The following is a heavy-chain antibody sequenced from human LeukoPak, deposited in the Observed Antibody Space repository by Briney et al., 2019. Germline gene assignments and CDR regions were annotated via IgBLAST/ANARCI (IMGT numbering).Heavy chain of an antibody. CDR1: GFTFSGSA. D-gene: IGHD5-18*01. CDR2: IRSKANSYAT. Sequence: PGGSLRLSCAASGFTFSGSAMHWVRQASGKGLEWVGRIRSKANSYATAYAASVKGRFTISRDDSKNTAYLQMNSLKPEDTAVYYCTRLGGGYSYAIQGDIDYWGQGTLVTVSS. CDR3: TRLGGGYSYAIQGDIDY. V-gene: IGHV3-73*01. J-gene: IGHJ4*02.